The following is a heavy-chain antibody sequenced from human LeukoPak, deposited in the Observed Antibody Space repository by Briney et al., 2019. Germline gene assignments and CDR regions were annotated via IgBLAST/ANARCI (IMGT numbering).Heavy chain of an antibody. V-gene: IGHV3-23*01. CDR3: ARDRRSGGYSYGFRGFPNWFDP. J-gene: IGHJ5*02. CDR1: GFTFSNYV. Sequence: PGGSLRLSCAASGFTFSNYVMNWVRQAPGKGLEWVSTISGSGGRTNYADSVKGRFTISRDSSKNTLYLQMNSLRAEDTAVYYCARDRRSGGYSYGFRGFPNWFDPWGQGTLVTVSS. D-gene: IGHD5-18*01. CDR2: ISGSGGRT.